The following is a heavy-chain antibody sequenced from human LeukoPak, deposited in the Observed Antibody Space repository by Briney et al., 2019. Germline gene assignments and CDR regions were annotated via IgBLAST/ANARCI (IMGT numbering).Heavy chain of an antibody. V-gene: IGHV3-23*01. Sequence: HPGGSLRLSCAASGFTFSSYAMSWVRQAPGKGLEWVSAISGSGGSTYYADSVKGRFTISRDNSKNTLYLQMNSLRAEDTAVYYCARDPARVTRTTNWYFDLWGRGTLVTVSS. D-gene: IGHD1-1*01. CDR3: ARDPARVTRTTNWYFDL. CDR1: GFTFSSYA. CDR2: ISGSGGST. J-gene: IGHJ2*01.